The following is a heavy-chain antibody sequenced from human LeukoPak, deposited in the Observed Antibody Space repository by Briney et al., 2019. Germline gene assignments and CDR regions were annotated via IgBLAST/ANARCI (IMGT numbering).Heavy chain of an antibody. D-gene: IGHD4-23*01. CDR1: GDSISSYY. J-gene: IGHJ6*02. CDR2: IYYSGST. CDR3: ARELGATVVNYGMDV. V-gene: IGHV4-59*01. Sequence: SETLSLTCTVSGDSISSYYWSWIRQPPGKGLEWIGCIYYSGSTYYSPSLKSRVTISVDTSKNQFSLKLSSVTAADTAVYYCARELGATVVNYGMDVWGQGTTVTVSS.